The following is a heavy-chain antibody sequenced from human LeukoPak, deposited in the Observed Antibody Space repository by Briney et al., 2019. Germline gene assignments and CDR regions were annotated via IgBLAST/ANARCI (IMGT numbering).Heavy chain of an antibody. CDR2: IYSGGDT. Sequence: PGGSLRPSCAASGIIVSNNYMNWVRQAPGKGLEWVSLIYSGGDTDYADSVKGRFTISRDNSKNILYLQMNSLRVDDTAVYYCARDPPAVSTNTYGWGQGTLVTVSS. CDR3: ARDPPAVSTNTYG. J-gene: IGHJ1*01. D-gene: IGHD6-13*01. V-gene: IGHV3-66*01. CDR1: GIIVSNNY.